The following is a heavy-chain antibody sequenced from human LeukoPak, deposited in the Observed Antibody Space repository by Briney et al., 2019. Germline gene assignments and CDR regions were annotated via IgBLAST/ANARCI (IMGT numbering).Heavy chain of an antibody. CDR1: GGSISSYY. CDR3: ARDERGYSLDYYFDY. CDR2: IYTSGST. J-gene: IGHJ4*02. D-gene: IGHD5-18*01. V-gene: IGHV4-4*07. Sequence: SETLSLTCTVSGGSISSYYWSWIRQPAGKGLEWIGRIYTSGSTNYNPSLKSRVTMSVDTSKNQFSLKLSSVTAADTAVYYCARDERGYSLDYYFDYWGQGTLVTVSS.